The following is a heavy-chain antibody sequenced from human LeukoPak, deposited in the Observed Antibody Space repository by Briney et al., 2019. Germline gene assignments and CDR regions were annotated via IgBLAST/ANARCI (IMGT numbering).Heavy chain of an antibody. CDR2: IWYDGSNK. J-gene: IGHJ4*02. D-gene: IGHD2-15*01. Sequence: GGSLRLSCAASGFTFSSYGMHWVRQAPGKGLEWVALIWYDGSNKYYADSVKGRFTISRDNSKNTLYLQMNSLRAEDTAVYYCARGPFYCGGGSCSHFDYWGQGTLVTVSS. CDR1: GFTFSSYG. CDR3: ARGPFYCGGGSCSHFDY. V-gene: IGHV3-33*01.